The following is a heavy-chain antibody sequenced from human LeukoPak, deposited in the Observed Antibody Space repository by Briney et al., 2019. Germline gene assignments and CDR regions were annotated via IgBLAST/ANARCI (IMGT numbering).Heavy chain of an antibody. CDR3: TRDLEMTTVGYFDY. D-gene: IGHD4-11*01. CDR1: GASISSYY. J-gene: IGHJ4*02. V-gene: IGHV4-59*01. CDR2: IHYSGST. Sequence: SETLSLTCTVSGASISSYYWSWIRQPPGKGLVWIGYIHYSGSTKCNPSLKSRVTISVDTSKNQFSLRLSSVTAADTAVYYCTRDLEMTTVGYFDYWGQGTLVTVSS.